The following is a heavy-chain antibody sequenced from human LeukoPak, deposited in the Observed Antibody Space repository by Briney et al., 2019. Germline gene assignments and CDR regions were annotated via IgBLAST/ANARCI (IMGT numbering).Heavy chain of an antibody. V-gene: IGHV4-59*08. CDR1: GGSFSGYY. Sequence: SETLSLTCTVSGGSFSGYYRHWIRQPPGKGLEWIGYIYYSGTSNYNPSLKSRLTISMDTSNDQIFLTLNSVTAADTAEDTAACCCDYEATSPFFHWGQGSLVTVSS. J-gene: IGHJ4*02. D-gene: IGHD4/OR15-4a*01. CDR2: IYYSGTS. CDR3: ACCCDYEATSPFFH.